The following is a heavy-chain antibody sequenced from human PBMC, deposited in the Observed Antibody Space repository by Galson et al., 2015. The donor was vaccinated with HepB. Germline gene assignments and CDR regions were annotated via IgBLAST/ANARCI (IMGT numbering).Heavy chain of an antibody. D-gene: IGHD2-15*01. CDR3: ARTDVSSGGSCYCAFDI. CDR1: GFTFSSYA. V-gene: IGHV3-30*04. CDR2: ISYDGSNK. Sequence: SLRLSCAASGFTFSSYAMHWVRQAPGKGLEWVAVISYDGSNKYYADSVKGRFTISRDNSKNTLYLQMNSLRAEDTAVYYCARTDVSSGGSCYCAFDIWGQGTMVTVSS. J-gene: IGHJ3*02.